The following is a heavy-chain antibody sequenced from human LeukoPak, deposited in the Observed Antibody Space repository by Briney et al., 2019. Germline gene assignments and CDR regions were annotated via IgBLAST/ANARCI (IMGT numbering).Heavy chain of an antibody. V-gene: IGHV4-59*08. CDR1: GGSISSYY. CDR3: ARHSLPGGYAFDI. J-gene: IGHJ3*02. Sequence: SSETLSLTCTVSGGSISSYYWSWIRQPPGKGLEWIGYIYYSGSTNYNPSLKSRVTISVDTSKNQFSLKLSSVTAADTAVYYCARHSLPGGYAFDIWGQGTMVTVSS. CDR2: IYYSGST. D-gene: IGHD2-8*02.